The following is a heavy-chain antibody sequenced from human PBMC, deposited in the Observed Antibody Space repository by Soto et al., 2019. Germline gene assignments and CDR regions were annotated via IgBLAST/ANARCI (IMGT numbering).Heavy chain of an antibody. CDR3: AILKVGFCSTTSCDGMDV. CDR2: ISYDGSNK. Sequence: VAVISYDGSNKYYADYVKGRFTISRDNSKNTLYLQMNSLRAEDTAVYYCAILKVGFCSTTSCDGMDVWGQGTTVTVSS. V-gene: IGHV3-30*03. J-gene: IGHJ6*02. D-gene: IGHD2-2*01.